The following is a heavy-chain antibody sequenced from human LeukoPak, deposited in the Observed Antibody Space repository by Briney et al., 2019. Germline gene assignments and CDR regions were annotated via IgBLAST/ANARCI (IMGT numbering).Heavy chain of an antibody. J-gene: IGHJ4*02. CDR3: AREKRGRSGSYSIYYFDY. Sequence: GGSLRLSCTVSGFTVSSNSMSWVRQAPGKGLEWVSVIYSGGSTYYADSVKGRFTISRDNSKNTLYLQMNSLRAEDTAVYYCAREKRGRSGSYSIYYFDYWGQGTLVTVSS. D-gene: IGHD1-26*01. CDR1: GFTVSSNS. V-gene: IGHV3-53*01. CDR2: IYSGGST.